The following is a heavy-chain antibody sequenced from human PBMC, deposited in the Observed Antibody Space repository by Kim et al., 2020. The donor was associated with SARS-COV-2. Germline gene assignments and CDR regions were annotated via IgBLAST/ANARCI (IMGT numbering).Heavy chain of an antibody. D-gene: IGHD3-10*01. CDR1: GGSFSGYY. J-gene: IGHJ4*02. CDR3: ARRLSNTSGWGSHYCDL. CDR2: INHSGRT. V-gene: IGHV4-34*01. Sequence: SETLSLTCAVYGGSFSGYYWSWIRQPPGKGLEWIGEINHSGRTNSNPSLKNRVTISVDTSKNQFSLKLTSVTAADTAVYYCARRLSNTSGWGSHYCDLWGQGTLVTVSS.